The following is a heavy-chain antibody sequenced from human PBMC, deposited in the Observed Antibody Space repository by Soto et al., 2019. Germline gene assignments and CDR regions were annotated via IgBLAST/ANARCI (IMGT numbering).Heavy chain of an antibody. CDR1: GFTFSNYA. CDR2: ISGGGGST. Sequence: GGSLRLSCAASGFTFSNYAMTWVRQAPGKGLEWVSTISGGGGSTYYADSVKGRFTISRDNSKNTLYLQMNSLRVEDTAIYYCAKRGVETAIWDYWGQGTLVTVSS. J-gene: IGHJ4*02. V-gene: IGHV3-23*01. D-gene: IGHD2-21*02. CDR3: AKRGVETAIWDY.